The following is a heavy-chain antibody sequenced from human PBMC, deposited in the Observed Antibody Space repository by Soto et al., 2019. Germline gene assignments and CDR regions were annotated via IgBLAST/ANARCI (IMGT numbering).Heavy chain of an antibody. Sequence: XATLSLTSTVSGGSISSYYWSWIRQPPGKGLEWIGYIYYSGSTNYNPSLKSRVTISVDTSKNQFSLKLSSVTAADTAVYYCARFPRMRLSSGWYGWFDPWGQGTLVTVSS. D-gene: IGHD6-19*01. CDR3: ARFPRMRLSSGWYGWFDP. V-gene: IGHV4-59*01. CDR2: IYYSGST. CDR1: GGSISSYY. J-gene: IGHJ5*02.